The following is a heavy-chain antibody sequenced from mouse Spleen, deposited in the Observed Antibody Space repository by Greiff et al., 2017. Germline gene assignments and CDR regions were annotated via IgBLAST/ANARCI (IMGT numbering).Heavy chain of an antibody. V-gene: IGHV5-17*01. CDR1: GFTFSDYG. J-gene: IGHJ2*01. CDR3: AREVLNWDYYFDY. Sequence: EVQLVESGGGLVKPGGSLKLSCAASGFTFSDYGMHWVRQAPEKGLEWVAYISSGSSTIYYADTVKGRFTISRDNAKNTLFLQMTSLRSEDTAMYYCAREVLNWDYYFDYWGQGTTLTVSS. D-gene: IGHD4-1*01. CDR2: ISSGSSTI.